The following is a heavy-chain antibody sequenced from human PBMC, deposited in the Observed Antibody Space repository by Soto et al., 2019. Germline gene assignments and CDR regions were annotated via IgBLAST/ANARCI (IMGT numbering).Heavy chain of an antibody. CDR2: NSAYNGNT. D-gene: IGHD3-22*01. CDR3: ARDDSNDHFAY. J-gene: IGHJ4*02. V-gene: IGHV1-18*01. Sequence: QIQLVQSGAEVKKPGASVKVSCKASGYTFSNHGISWVRQAPGQGLEWMGWNSAYNGNTNYAQKFQGRVTLTTDTSTRSAYMELRSLRSDDTAVYYCARDDSNDHFAYWGQGTLVTVSS. CDR1: GYTFSNHG.